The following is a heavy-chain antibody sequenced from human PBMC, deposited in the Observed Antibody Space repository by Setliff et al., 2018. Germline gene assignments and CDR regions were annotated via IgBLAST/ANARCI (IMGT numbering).Heavy chain of an antibody. CDR1: GGPISSYY. J-gene: IGHJ3*02. V-gene: IGHV4-59*01. CDR2: IHYSGSP. Sequence: SETLSLTCTVSGGPISSYYWNWIRQPPGKGLEWIGYIHYSGSPNYHPSLKSRVSTSVDTSQNQISLKLSSVSAADTAVYYCARTMYSSSWYGAFDIWGQGTMVTVSS. D-gene: IGHD6-13*01. CDR3: ARTMYSSSWYGAFDI.